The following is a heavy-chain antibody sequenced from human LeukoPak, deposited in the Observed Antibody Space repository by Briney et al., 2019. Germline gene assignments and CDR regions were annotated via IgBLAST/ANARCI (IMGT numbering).Heavy chain of an antibody. J-gene: IGHJ5*02. CDR2: VYYSGNT. CDR3: ARDLGVVPAWGWFDP. V-gene: IGHV4-39*07. CDR1: GDSISSSSYY. D-gene: IGHD2-2*01. Sequence: SETLSLTCTVSGDSISSSSYYWGWIRQPPGKGLEWIGTVYYSGNTYYNPSLKSRVTISGDTSKNQFSLNLSSVTAADTAVYYCARDLGVVPAWGWFDPWGQGTLVTVSS.